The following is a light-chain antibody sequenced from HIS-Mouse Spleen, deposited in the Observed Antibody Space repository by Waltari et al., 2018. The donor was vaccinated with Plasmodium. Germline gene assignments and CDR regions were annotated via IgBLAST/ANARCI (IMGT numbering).Light chain of an antibody. CDR1: SSAVGGDNY. CDR2: EVS. CDR3: SSYTSSSTLDV. Sequence: QSALTQPASVSGSPGQSITISCTGTSSAVGGDNYVSWYQQHPGKAPKLMIYEVSNRPSGVSNRFSGSKSGNTASLTISGLQAEDEADYYCSSYTSSSTLDVFGTGTKVTVL. J-gene: IGLJ1*01. V-gene: IGLV2-14*01.